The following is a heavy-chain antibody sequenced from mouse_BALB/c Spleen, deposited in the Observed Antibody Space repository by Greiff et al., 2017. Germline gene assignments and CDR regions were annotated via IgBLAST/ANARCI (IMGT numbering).Heavy chain of an antibody. Sequence: EVKLQESGPDLVKPSQSLSLTCTVTGYSITSGYSWPWIRQFPGNKLEWMGYIHYSGSTNYNPSLKSRISITRDTSKNQFFLQLNSVTTEDTATYYCARNYYDYDAYAMDYWGQGTSVTVSS. CDR1: GYSITSGYS. V-gene: IGHV3-1*02. CDR3: ARNYYDYDAYAMDY. J-gene: IGHJ4*01. CDR2: IHYSGST. D-gene: IGHD2-4*01.